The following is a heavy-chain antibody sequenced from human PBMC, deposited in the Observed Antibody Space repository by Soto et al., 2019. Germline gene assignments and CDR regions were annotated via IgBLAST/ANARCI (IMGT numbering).Heavy chain of an antibody. V-gene: IGHV3-23*01. Sequence: GGSLRLSCAASGFTFSSYAMSWVRQAPGKGLEWVSAISGSGGSTYYADSVKGRFTISRDDSKNTLYLQMNSLRAEDTAVYYCAKDSSRYYYVPYYYGMDVWGHATSDTVSS. CDR2: ISGSGGST. J-gene: IGHJ6*02. CDR1: GFTFSSYA. CDR3: AKDSSRYYYVPYYYGMDV. D-gene: IGHD3-22*01.